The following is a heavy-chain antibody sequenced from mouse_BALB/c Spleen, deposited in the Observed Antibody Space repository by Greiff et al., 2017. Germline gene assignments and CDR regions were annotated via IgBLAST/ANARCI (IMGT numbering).Heavy chain of an antibody. Sequence: QVQLQQPGAELVKPGASVKLSCKASGYTFTSYWMHWVKQRPGQGLEWIGEINPSNGRTNYNEKFKGKATLTSDKSSSTAYMELSSLTSEDSAVYYCAREDSYGPYYFDYWGQGTTLTVSS. CDR3: AREDSYGPYYFDY. D-gene: IGHD1-1*01. V-gene: IGHV1S81*02. J-gene: IGHJ2*01. CDR1: GYTFTSYW. CDR2: INPSNGRT.